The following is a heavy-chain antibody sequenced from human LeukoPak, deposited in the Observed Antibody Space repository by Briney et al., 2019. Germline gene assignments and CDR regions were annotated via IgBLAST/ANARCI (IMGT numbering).Heavy chain of an antibody. CDR1: GYSISSGYY. CDR2: VDYSGST. CDR3: AREGGTRFILDS. V-gene: IGHV4-61*01. Sequence: PSETLSLTCTVSGYSISSGYYWGWIRQPPGKALEWIGYVDYSGSTNYNPSLKSRATISVDTSKNQFFLKLSSVTAADTAVYYCAREGGTRFILDSWGQGTLVTVSS. D-gene: IGHD3-9*01. J-gene: IGHJ4*02.